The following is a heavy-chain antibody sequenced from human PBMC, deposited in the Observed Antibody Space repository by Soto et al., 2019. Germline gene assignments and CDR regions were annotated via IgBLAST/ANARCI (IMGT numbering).Heavy chain of an antibody. D-gene: IGHD6-13*01. V-gene: IGHV3-23*01. Sequence: PGGSLRLSCAASGFTFSSYAMSWVRQAPGKGLEWVSAISGSGGSTYYADSVKGRFTISRDNSKNTLYLQMNSLRAEDTAVYYCAKCAARSSWYSKAVAGDFDYWGQGTLVTVSS. CDR1: GFTFSSYA. CDR3: AKCAARSSWYSKAVAGDFDY. CDR2: ISGSGGST. J-gene: IGHJ4*02.